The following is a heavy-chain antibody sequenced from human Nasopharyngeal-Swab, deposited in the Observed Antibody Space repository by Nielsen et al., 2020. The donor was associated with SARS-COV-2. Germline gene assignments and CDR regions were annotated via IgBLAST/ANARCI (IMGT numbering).Heavy chain of an antibody. D-gene: IGHD6-13*01. CDR2: TYYRSKWYN. Sequence: WIGQSPSRGLEWLGRTYYRSKWYNDYAVSVKSRITINPDTSKNQFSLQLNSVTPEDTAVYYCAREISSWSYYYYYMDVWGKGTTVTVSS. V-gene: IGHV6-1*01. CDR3: AREISSWSYYYYYMDV. J-gene: IGHJ6*03.